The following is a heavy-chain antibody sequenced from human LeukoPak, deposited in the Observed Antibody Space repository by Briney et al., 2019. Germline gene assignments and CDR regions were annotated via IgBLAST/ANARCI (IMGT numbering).Heavy chain of an antibody. Sequence: ASVKVSCKASGYTFTSYGITWVRQAPGQGLEWMGWISGYNYNTNYAQKLQDRVTMTTDTSTGTAYMELRSLRSDDTAVYYCARDECTSTSCYCYYWGQGTLVTVST. V-gene: IGHV1-18*01. J-gene: IGHJ4*02. CDR2: ISGYNYNT. CDR1: GYTFTSYG. D-gene: IGHD2-2*01. CDR3: ARDECTSTSCYCYY.